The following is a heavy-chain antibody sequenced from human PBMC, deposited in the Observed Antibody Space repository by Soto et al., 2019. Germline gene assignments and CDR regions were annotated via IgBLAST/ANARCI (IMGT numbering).Heavy chain of an antibody. CDR3: ARWKGLVWFGDPY. J-gene: IGHJ4*02. CDR1: GGSISSSSYY. D-gene: IGHD3-10*01. V-gene: IGHV4-39*01. Sequence: QLQLQESGPGLVKPSETLSLTCTVSGGSISSSSYYWGWIRQPPGKGLEWIGSIYYSGSTYYNPSLKSRVTISVDTSKNQFSLKLSSVTAADTAVYYCARWKGLVWFGDPYWGQGTLVTVSS. CDR2: IYYSGST.